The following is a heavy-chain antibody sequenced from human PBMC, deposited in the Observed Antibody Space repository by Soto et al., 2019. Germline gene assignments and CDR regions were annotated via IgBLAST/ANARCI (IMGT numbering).Heavy chain of an antibody. V-gene: IGHV1-46*01. Sequence: QVQLMQSGAEVKKPGASVKVACKTSGFTFSKYYMHWLRQVPGQGLEWVGVINPSGRTTSYAQKVLGRVTVTRDASTATVHLEMNSLRSGDTAVYYCARDLDVTTVTTSFDSWGQGTLVTVSS. CDR1: GFTFSKYY. D-gene: IGHD4-17*01. CDR2: INPSGRTT. J-gene: IGHJ4*02. CDR3: ARDLDVTTVTTSFDS.